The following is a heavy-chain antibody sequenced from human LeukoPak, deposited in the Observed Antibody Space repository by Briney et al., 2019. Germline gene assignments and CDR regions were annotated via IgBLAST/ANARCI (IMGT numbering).Heavy chain of an antibody. Sequence: TSETLSLTCTVSGGSISSSSYYWGWIRQPPGKGLEWIGSIYYSGSTYYNPSLKSRVTISVDTSKNQFSLKLSSVTAADTAVYYCARRLGGYNSGSIDYWGQGTLVTVSS. CDR3: ARRLGGYNSGSIDY. J-gene: IGHJ4*02. D-gene: IGHD5-24*01. CDR1: GGSISSSSYY. V-gene: IGHV4-39*07. CDR2: IYYSGST.